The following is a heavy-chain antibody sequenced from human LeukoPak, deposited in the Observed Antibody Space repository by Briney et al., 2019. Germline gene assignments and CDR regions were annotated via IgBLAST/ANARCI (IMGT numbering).Heavy chain of an antibody. D-gene: IGHD5-24*01. V-gene: IGHV4-31*03. J-gene: IGHJ4*02. CDR3: ARSRDGYMGDY. CDR2: IYYSGST. CDR1: GGSISSGGYY. Sequence: PSETLSLTCTVSGGSISSGGYYWSWIRQHPGKGLEWIGYIYYSGSTYYNPPLKSRVTISVDTSKNQFSLKLSSVTAADTAVYYCARSRDGYMGDYWGQGTLVTVSS.